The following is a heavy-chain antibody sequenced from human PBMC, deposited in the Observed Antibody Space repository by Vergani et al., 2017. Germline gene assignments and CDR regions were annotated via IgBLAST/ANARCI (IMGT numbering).Heavy chain of an antibody. Sequence: EVQLVESGGGLVKPGGSLRLSCAASGFTFSSYSMNWVRQAPGKGLEWVSSISSSSSYIYYADSVKGRFTISRDNAKNSLYLQMNSLRAEDTAVYYCARQYSGYDYELDSAFDIWGQGTMVTVSS. CDR1: GFTFSSYS. V-gene: IGHV3-21*01. D-gene: IGHD5-12*01. CDR2: ISSSSSYI. CDR3: ARQYSGYDYELDSAFDI. J-gene: IGHJ3*02.